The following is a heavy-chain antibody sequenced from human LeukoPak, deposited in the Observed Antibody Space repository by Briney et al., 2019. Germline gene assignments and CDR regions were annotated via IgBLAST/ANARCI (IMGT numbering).Heavy chain of an antibody. Sequence: GGSLRLSCAASGFTFSSYAMSWVRQAPGKGLEWVSAISGSGGSTYYADSVKGRFTISRDNSKNTLYLQMNSLRAEDTAVYYCAKDAYYDSSGCYNYFDYWGQGTLVTVSS. D-gene: IGHD3-22*01. J-gene: IGHJ4*02. V-gene: IGHV3-23*01. CDR2: ISGSGGST. CDR3: AKDAYYDSSGCYNYFDY. CDR1: GFTFSSYA.